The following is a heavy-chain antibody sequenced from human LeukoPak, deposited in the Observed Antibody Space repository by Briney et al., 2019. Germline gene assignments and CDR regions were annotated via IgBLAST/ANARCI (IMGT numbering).Heavy chain of an antibody. CDR3: ARGLPLHYGSGSYYRRPNYYYYGMDV. V-gene: IGHV4-34*01. Sequence: SETLSLTCAVYGGSFSGYYWSWIRQPPGKGLEWIGEINHSGSTNYNPSLKSRVTISVDTSKNQFSLKLSSVTAADTAVYHCARGLPLHYGSGSYYRRPNYYYYGMDVWGQGTTVTVSS. D-gene: IGHD3-10*01. CDR2: INHSGST. CDR1: GGSFSGYY. J-gene: IGHJ6*02.